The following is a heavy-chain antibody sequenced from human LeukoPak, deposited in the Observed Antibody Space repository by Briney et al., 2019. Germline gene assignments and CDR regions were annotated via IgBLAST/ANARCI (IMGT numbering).Heavy chain of an antibody. CDR2: INPNSGGT. CDR3: ASWGYCSSTSCRDV. Sequence: GSSVKVSCKASGGTFSSYAISWVRQAPGQGLEWMGRINPNSGGTNYAQKFQGRVTMTRDTSISTAYMELSRLRSDDTAVYYCASWGYCSSTSCRDVWGKGTTVTVSS. V-gene: IGHV1-2*06. D-gene: IGHD2-2*01. CDR1: GGTFSSYA. J-gene: IGHJ6*04.